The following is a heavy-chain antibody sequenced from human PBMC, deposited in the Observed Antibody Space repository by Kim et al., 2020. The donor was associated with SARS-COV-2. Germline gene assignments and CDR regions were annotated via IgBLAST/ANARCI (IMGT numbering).Heavy chain of an antibody. CDR1: GFTFSSYA. CDR2: ISGSGGST. D-gene: IGHD3-22*01. V-gene: IGHV3-23*01. J-gene: IGHJ4*02. Sequence: GGSLRLSCAASGFTFSSYAMSWVRQAPGKGLEWVSAISGSGGSTYYADSVKGRFTISRDNSKNTLYLQMNSLRAEDTAVYHCATQAVITMIVVDEDYWGQGTLVTVSS. CDR3: ATQAVITMIVVDEDY.